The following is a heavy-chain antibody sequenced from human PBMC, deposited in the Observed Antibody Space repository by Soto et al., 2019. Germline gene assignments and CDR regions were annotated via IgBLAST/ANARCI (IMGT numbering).Heavy chain of an antibody. CDR1: GFPFSSRA. CDR2: ISGSGTIT. Sequence: EVQLLESGGGLVQPGGSLRLSCAASGFPFSSRAMSWVRQAPGKGLEWVSAISGSGTITYYADSVKGRFTISRDTSKNTLYLQMNCLRADDTSVYYCAEWARYCSGDDCRAWGQGTLVTVSS. J-gene: IGHJ5*02. V-gene: IGHV3-23*01. D-gene: IGHD2-15*01. CDR3: AEWARYCSGDDCRA.